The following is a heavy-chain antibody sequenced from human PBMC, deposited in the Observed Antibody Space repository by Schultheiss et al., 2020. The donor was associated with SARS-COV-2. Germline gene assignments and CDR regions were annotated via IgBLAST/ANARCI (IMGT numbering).Heavy chain of an antibody. CDR3: ARDLTYSYDTSGYYGHAFDI. J-gene: IGHJ3*02. D-gene: IGHD3-22*01. Sequence: GESLKISCAASGFTFSSYAMSWVRQAPGKGLEWVSSISSSSSYIYYADSVKGRFTISRDNAKNSLYLLMNSLRAEDTAVYYCARDLTYSYDTSGYYGHAFDIWGQGTMVTVSS. V-gene: IGHV3-21*01. CDR2: ISSSSSYI. CDR1: GFTFSSYA.